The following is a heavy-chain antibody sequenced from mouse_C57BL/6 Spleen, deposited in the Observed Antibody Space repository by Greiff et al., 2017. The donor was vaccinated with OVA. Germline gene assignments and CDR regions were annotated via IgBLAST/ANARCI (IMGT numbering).Heavy chain of an antibody. CDR3: VRHGDYDYDGYAMDY. CDR2: IRSKSNNYAT. Sequence: DVMLVESGGGLVQPKGSLKLSCAASGFSFNTYAMNWVRQAPGKGLEWVARIRSKSNNYATYYADSVKDRFTISRDDSESMLYLQMNNLKTEDTAMYYCVRHGDYDYDGYAMDYWGQGTSVTVSS. V-gene: IGHV10-1*01. J-gene: IGHJ4*01. D-gene: IGHD2-4*01. CDR1: GFSFNTYA.